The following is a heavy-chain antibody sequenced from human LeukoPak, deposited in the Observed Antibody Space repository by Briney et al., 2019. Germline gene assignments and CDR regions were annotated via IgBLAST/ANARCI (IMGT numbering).Heavy chain of an antibody. CDR3: ARDTYRFDDF. V-gene: IGHV3-7*01. J-gene: IGHJ4*02. CDR2: INEDGSDK. CDR1: GFTFSNYW. D-gene: IGHD3-16*01. Sequence: GGSLRLSCAASGFTFSNYWMTWVRQAPTKGLEWVASINEDGSDKYYVDSVKGRFTMSRDNGKNSLYLQMSSLRAEDTALYYCARDTYRFDDFWGQGTLVTVSA.